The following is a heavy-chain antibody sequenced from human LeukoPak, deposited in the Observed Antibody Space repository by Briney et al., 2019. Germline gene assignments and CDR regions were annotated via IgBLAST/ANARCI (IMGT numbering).Heavy chain of an antibody. D-gene: IGHD3-10*01. CDR1: GGSISSGGYS. CDR2: IYHSGST. V-gene: IGHV4-30-2*01. CDR3: ASMSMVRGVIISYYFDY. J-gene: IGHJ4*02. Sequence: SQTLSLTCAVSGGSISSGGYSWSWIRQPPGKGLEWIGYIYHSGSTYYNPSLKSRVTISVDRSKNQFSLKLSSVTAADTAVYYCASMSMVRGVIISYYFDYWGQGTLVTVSS.